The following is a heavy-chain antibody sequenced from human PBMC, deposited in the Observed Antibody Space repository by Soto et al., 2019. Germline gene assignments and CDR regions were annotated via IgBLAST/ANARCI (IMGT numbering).Heavy chain of an antibody. Sequence: GASVEVSCTASVGTFSSYAISWVRQAPGQGLEWMGGIIPIFGTANYAQKFQGRVTITADESTSTAYMELSSLRSEDTAVYYCARARRDGYNYGRWGQGTLVTVSS. CDR2: IIPIFGTA. J-gene: IGHJ4*02. D-gene: IGHD5-12*01. CDR1: VGTFSSYA. V-gene: IGHV1-69*13. CDR3: ARARRDGYNYGR.